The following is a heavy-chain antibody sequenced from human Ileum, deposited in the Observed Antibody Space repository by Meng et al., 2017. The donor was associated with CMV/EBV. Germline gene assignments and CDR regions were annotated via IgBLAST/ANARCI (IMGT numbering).Heavy chain of an antibody. V-gene: IGHV3-48*03. J-gene: IGHJ6*02. CDR1: GFTFSSYE. D-gene: IGHD2-2*01. CDR3: AREYCSSTTNYYYYYGMDV. CDR2: ISRSGTTI. Sequence: GGSLRLSCAAPGFTFSSYEMNWVRQAPGKGLEWVSYISRSGTTIYYADSVKGRFTISRDNAKNSLYLQMNSLRAEDTAVYYCAREYCSSTTNYYYYYGMDVWGQGTTVTVSS.